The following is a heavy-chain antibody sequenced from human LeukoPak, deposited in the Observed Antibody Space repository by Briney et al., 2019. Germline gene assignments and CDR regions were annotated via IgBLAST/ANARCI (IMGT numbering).Heavy chain of an antibody. V-gene: IGHV3-21*01. CDR3: ARDRGAEAVAESDY. CDR2: ISSSSSYI. J-gene: IGHJ4*02. D-gene: IGHD6-19*01. CDR1: GFTFSSYS. Sequence: GGSLRLSCAASGFTFSSYSMNWVRQAPGKGLEWVSSISSSSSYIYYADSVKGRFTISRDNAKNSPYLQMNSLRAEDTAVYYCARDRGAEAVAESDYWGQGTLVTVSS.